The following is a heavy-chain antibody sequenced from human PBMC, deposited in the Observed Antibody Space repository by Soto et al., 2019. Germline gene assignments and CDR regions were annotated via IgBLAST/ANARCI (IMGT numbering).Heavy chain of an antibody. CDR2: IIPIFGTA. D-gene: IGHD5-18*01. J-gene: IGHJ4*02. Sequence: SVKVSFKASGAAFSSYAISWVRQAPGQGLEWMGGIIPIFGTANYAQKFQGRVTITADESTSTAYMELSSLRSEDTAVYYCARVDTAMVKDYWGQGTLVTVSS. V-gene: IGHV1-69*13. CDR3: ARVDTAMVKDY. CDR1: GAAFSSYA.